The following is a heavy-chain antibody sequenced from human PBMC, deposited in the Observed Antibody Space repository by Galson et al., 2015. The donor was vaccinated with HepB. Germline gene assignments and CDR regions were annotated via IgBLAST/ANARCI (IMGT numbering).Heavy chain of an antibody. V-gene: IGHV4-34*01. CDR2: INHSGST. Sequence: TLSLTCAVYGGSFSGYYWSWIRQPPGKGLEWIGEINHSGSTNYNPSLKGRVTISVDTSKNQFSLKLSSVTAADTAVYYCARLDFWSGYRVWGQGTLVTVSS. CDR3: ARLDFWSGYRV. J-gene: IGHJ4*02. CDR1: GGSFSGYY. D-gene: IGHD3-3*01.